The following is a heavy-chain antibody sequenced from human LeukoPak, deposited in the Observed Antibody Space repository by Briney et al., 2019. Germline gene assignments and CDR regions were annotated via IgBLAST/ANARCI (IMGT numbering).Heavy chain of an antibody. CDR2: IYSSGST. CDR3: ARQSGRATAAQLGYAMDV. V-gene: IGHV4-59*01. CDR1: GGSISYYY. Sequence: SETLSLTCTVSGGSISYYYWNWIRQPPGKGLEWIGYIYSSGSTNYNPSLKSRVTISLDTSKNQFSLKLSSVTAADTAVYYCARQSGRATAAQLGYAMDVWGQGTTVTVSS. J-gene: IGHJ6*02. D-gene: IGHD6-13*01.